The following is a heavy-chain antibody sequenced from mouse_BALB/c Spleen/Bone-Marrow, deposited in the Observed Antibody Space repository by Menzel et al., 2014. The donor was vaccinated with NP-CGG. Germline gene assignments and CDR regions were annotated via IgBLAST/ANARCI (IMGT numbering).Heavy chain of an antibody. CDR2: IDPANGNT. CDR1: GFNIKDTY. V-gene: IGHV14-3*02. J-gene: IGHJ3*01. CDR3: AGDGAY. Sequence: EVKLMESGAELVKPGASVKLSCTASGFNIKDTYMHWVKQRPEQGLEWIGRIDPANGNTKYDPKFQGKATITADTSSNTACLQLSSLTSEDTAVYYCAGDGAYWGQGTLVTVSA. D-gene: IGHD3-3*01.